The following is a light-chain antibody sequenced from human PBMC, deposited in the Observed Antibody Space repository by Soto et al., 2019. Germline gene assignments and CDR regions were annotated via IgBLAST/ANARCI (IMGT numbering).Light chain of an antibody. J-gene: IGLJ2*01. CDR2: GNN. CDR3: QSFDSSLSGYV. CDR1: SSNIGAGYD. V-gene: IGLV1-40*01. Sequence: QSVLTQPPSVSGAPGQRVTISCTGSSSNIGAGYDVHWYQQLPGTAPKLLIYGNNNRPSGVPDRFSGSKSGTSASLAITGLQDEDEADYYCQSFDSSLSGYVFGGGTQLTV.